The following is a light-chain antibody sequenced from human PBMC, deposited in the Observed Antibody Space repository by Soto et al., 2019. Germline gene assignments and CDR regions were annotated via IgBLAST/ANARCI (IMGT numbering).Light chain of an antibody. CDR1: QSISRY. CDR2: GVS. J-gene: IGKJ3*01. Sequence: DLQMTQSPSSLSASVGDRVTITCRASQSISRYLNWYQQKPGKAPKLLIYGVSSLQSGVPSRFSGSGSGTDFTLTITSLQPEDFATYYCQQTYTTRCTFGPGTKVDIK. CDR3: QQTYTTRCT. V-gene: IGKV1-39*01.